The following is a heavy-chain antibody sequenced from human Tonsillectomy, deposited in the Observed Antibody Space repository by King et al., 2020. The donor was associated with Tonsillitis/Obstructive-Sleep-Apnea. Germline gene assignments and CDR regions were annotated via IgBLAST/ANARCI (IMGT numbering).Heavy chain of an antibody. D-gene: IGHD3-3*01. V-gene: IGHV7-4-1*02. Sequence: QLVQSGSELKKPGASVKVSCETSGYTFTSYAMNWVRQVPGQGLEWMGWINTNTGNPTYAQGFTGRFVFSLDTSVTTTYLQISSLKAEDTAVYYCARSGGDFWSGYYSYYYYMDVWGKGTTVTVSS. J-gene: IGHJ6*03. CDR2: INTNTGNP. CDR1: GYTFTSYA. CDR3: ARSGGDFWSGYYSYYYYMDV.